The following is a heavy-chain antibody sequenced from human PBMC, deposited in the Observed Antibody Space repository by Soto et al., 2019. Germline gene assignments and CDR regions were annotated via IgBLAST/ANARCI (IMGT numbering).Heavy chain of an antibody. CDR3: AGLYSGYDPAGGYDAFDI. CDR2: ISSSGSTI. CDR1: GFTFSDYY. J-gene: IGHJ3*02. Sequence: GGSLRLSCAASGFTFSDYYMSWIRQAPGKGLEWVSYISSSGSTIYYADSVKGRFTISRDNAKNSLYLQMNSLRAEDTAVYYCAGLYSGYDPAGGYDAFDIWGQGTMVTVSS. D-gene: IGHD5-12*01. V-gene: IGHV3-11*01.